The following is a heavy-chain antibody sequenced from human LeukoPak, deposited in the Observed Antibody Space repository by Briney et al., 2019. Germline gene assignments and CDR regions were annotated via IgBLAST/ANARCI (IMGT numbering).Heavy chain of an antibody. Sequence: SGPTLVNPTQTLTLTCTFSGFSLSTSGMCVSWIRQPPGKALEWLARIDWDDDKYYSTSLKTRLTISKDTSKNQVVLTMTNMDPVDTATYYCARIPPSYYYDSSGYARSYYFDYWGQGTLVTVSS. V-gene: IGHV2-70*11. CDR2: IDWDDDK. J-gene: IGHJ4*02. CDR3: ARIPPSYYYDSSGYARSYYFDY. CDR1: GFSLSTSGMC. D-gene: IGHD3-22*01.